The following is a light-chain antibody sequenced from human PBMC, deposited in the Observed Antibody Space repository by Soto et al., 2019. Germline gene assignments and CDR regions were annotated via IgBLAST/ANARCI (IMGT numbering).Light chain of an antibody. CDR3: MQTIQLPLT. CDR2: EVS. Sequence: IVLTQTPTSLSVTPGQPASISCKSSHNLRHSDGRTYVYWYVQRPGQTPQVLIYEVSNRVSGVPDRFGGYGAGTDFTLEISRVEAADVGIYYCMQTIQLPLTFGGGTKVEIK. V-gene: IGKV2D-29*01. CDR1: HNLRHSDGRTY. J-gene: IGKJ4*01.